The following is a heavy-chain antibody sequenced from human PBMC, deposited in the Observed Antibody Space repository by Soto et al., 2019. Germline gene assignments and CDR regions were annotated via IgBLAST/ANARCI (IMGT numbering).Heavy chain of an antibody. J-gene: IGHJ4*02. D-gene: IGHD3-3*01. CDR2: FYYTGGT. V-gene: IGHV4-39*01. CDR1: GASISSSRSY. Sequence: SETLSLTCTVSGASISSSRSYWGWVRQPPGKGLEWIVSFYYTGGTYSTYYNPSLKSRVTISVDTSTSQFSLNLRSVTAADTAVYYCASPRQGNYDFLSGYYDLDLWGRGTLVTVSS. CDR3: ASPRQGNYDFLSGYYDLDL.